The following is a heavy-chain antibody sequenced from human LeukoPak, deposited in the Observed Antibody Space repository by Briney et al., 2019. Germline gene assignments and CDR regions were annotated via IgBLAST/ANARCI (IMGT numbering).Heavy chain of an antibody. CDR3: ARDKSYQLPSPDGSLGY. D-gene: IGHD2-2*01. CDR2: ISSSSSYI. Sequence: GGSLRLSCAASGFTFSSYSMNWVRQAPGKGLEWVSSISSSSSYIYYADSVKGRFTISRDNAKNSLYLQMNSLRAEDTAVYYCARDKSYQLPSPDGSLGYWGQGTLATVSS. J-gene: IGHJ4*02. CDR1: GFTFSSYS. V-gene: IGHV3-21*01.